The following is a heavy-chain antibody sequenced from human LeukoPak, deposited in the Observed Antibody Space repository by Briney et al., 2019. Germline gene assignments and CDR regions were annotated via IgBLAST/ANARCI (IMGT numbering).Heavy chain of an antibody. Sequence: PGGSLRLSCAASGFTFSSYGMHWVRQAPGKGLEWVAVIWYDGSNKYYADSVKGRFTISRDNSKNTLYLQMNSLRAEDTAVYYCAKGGVGYYGSGSYYPDYWGQGTLVTVSS. D-gene: IGHD3-10*01. V-gene: IGHV3-33*06. J-gene: IGHJ4*02. CDR1: GFTFSSYG. CDR3: AKGGVGYYGSGSYYPDY. CDR2: IWYDGSNK.